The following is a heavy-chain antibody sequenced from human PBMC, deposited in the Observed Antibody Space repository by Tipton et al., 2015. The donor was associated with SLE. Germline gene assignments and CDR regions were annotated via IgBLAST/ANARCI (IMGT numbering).Heavy chain of an antibody. V-gene: IGHV6-1*01. CDR2: TYYRSKWYN. CDR3: ARGGIVANGGYFYYYMDV. D-gene: IGHD5-12*01. J-gene: IGHJ6*03. Sequence: GLVKPSQTLSLTCAISGDSVSSNSAAWNWIRQSPSRGLEWLGRTYYRSKWYNDYAVSVKSRITINPDTSKNQFSLQLNSVTPEDTAVYYCARGGIVANGGYFYYYMDVWGKGTMVTVSS. CDR1: GDSVSSNSAA.